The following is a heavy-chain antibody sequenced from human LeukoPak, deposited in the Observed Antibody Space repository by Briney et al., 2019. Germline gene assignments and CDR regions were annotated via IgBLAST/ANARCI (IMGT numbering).Heavy chain of an antibody. CDR3: AREGYSSGWDRFDY. CDR1: GGSITNYF. J-gene: IGHJ4*02. D-gene: IGHD6-19*01. CDR2: IYTSGST. Sequence: PSETLSLTCTVSGGSITNYFWTWIRQPAGKGLEWIGRIYTSGSTNYNPSLKSRVTMSVDTSKNQFSLKLSSVTAADTAVYYCAREGYSSGWDRFDYWGQGTLVTVSS. V-gene: IGHV4-4*07.